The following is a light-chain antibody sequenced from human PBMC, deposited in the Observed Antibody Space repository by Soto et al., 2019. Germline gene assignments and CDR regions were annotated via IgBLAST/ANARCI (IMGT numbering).Light chain of an antibody. Sequence: IVLTQSPLSLPVTPGEPASISCRAIQSLLHNNGYNYLDWYLRKPGPSPXLLIYLGSNRSSGVPDRFSGSGSGTDSTLKINRVEAEDVGVYYCMQALQPLTFGQGTRLEIK. CDR3: MQALQPLT. CDR1: QSLLHNNGYNY. V-gene: IGKV2-28*01. CDR2: LGS. J-gene: IGKJ5*01.